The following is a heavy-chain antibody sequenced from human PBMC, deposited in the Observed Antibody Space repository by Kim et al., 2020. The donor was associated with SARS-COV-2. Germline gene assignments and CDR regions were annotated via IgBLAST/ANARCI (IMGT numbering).Heavy chain of an antibody. CDR2: IYHSGST. J-gene: IGHJ6*02. D-gene: IGHD3-10*01. CDR1: GYSISSGYY. V-gene: IGHV4-38-2*02. CDR3: ARDHGSGSYYYYYYGMDV. Sequence: SETLSLTCTVSGYSISSGYYWGWIRQPPGKGLEWIGSIYHSGSTYYNPSLKSRVTISVDTSKNQFSLKLSSVTAADTAVYYCARDHGSGSYYYYYYGMDVWGQGTTVTVS.